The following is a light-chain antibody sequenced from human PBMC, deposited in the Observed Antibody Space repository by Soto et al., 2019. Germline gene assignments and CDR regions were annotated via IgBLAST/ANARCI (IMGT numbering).Light chain of an antibody. Sequence: QLVLTQSPSASASLGASVKLTCTLSSGQSRYAIAWHQQQPEKGPRYLMKVSSDGSHSKGDGVPDRFSGSSSGAERYLTISSLQSEDEADYYCQTWGTGIRVFGGGTKVTVL. J-gene: IGLJ3*02. CDR1: SGQSRYA. CDR3: QTWGTGIRV. CDR2: VSSDGSH. V-gene: IGLV4-69*01.